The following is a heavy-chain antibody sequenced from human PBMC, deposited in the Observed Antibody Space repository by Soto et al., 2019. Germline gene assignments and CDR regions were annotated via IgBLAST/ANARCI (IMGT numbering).Heavy chain of an antibody. D-gene: IGHD5-12*01. Sequence: ASVKVSCKASGGTFSSYAISWVRQAPGQGLEWMGGIIPIFGTANYAQKFQGRVTVTADESTSTAYMELSSLRSEDTAVYYCASKDRGYSGYDNYYYYGMDVWGQGTTVTVSS. V-gene: IGHV1-69*13. CDR3: ASKDRGYSGYDNYYYYGMDV. J-gene: IGHJ6*02. CDR2: IIPIFGTA. CDR1: GGTFSSYA.